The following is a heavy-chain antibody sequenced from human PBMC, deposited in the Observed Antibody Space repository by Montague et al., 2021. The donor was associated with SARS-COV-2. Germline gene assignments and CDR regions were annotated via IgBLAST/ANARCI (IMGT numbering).Heavy chain of an antibody. J-gene: IGHJ4*01. CDR3: ARGGRPLLVIAVSDYFDY. Sequence: SETLSLTCAVYGGSFSGYYWSWIRQPPGKGLEWIGEINHSGSTNYNPSLKSRVTISVDTSKNQFSLKLSSVTAADTAVYYCARGGRPLLVIAVSDYFDYWGQGTLVTVSS. CDR2: INHSGST. CDR1: GGSFSGYY. D-gene: IGHD4-23*01. V-gene: IGHV4-34*01.